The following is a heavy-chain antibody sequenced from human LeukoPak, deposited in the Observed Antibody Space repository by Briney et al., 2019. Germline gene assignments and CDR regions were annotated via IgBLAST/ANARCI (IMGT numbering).Heavy chain of an antibody. CDR3: ARDRIDDFWSHLFDY. J-gene: IGHJ4*02. V-gene: IGHV1-46*01. CDR2: INPSGGST. CDR1: GYTFTSHY. Sequence: ASVKVSCKASGYTFTSHYMHWVRQAPGQGLEWMGIINPSGGSTSYAQKFQGRVTMTRDTSTSTVYMELSSLRSEDTAVYYCARDRIDDFWSHLFDYWGQGTLVTVSS. D-gene: IGHD3-3*01.